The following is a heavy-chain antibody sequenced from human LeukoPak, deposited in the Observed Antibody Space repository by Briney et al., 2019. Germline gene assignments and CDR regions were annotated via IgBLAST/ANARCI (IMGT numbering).Heavy chain of an antibody. Sequence: GASVKVSCKASGYTFTGYYMHWVRQAPGQGLEWMGWINPNSGGTNYAQKFQGRVTMTRDTSISTAYMELSRLRSDDTAVYYCARGGGGQYSSSWYYFDYWGQGTLVTVSS. CDR1: GYTFTGYY. CDR2: INPNSGGT. CDR3: ARGGGGQYSSSWYYFDY. J-gene: IGHJ4*02. V-gene: IGHV1-2*02. D-gene: IGHD6-13*01.